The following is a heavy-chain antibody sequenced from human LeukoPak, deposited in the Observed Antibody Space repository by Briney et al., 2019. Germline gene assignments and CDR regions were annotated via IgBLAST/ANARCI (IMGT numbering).Heavy chain of an antibody. V-gene: IGHV3-48*04. D-gene: IGHD3-9*01. CDR3: ARVTDYDILTGYRAVSYYFDY. CDR1: GFTFNTYS. J-gene: IGHJ4*02. CDR2: ISSSSDAI. Sequence: PGGSLRLSCAASGFTFNTYSMTWVRQAPGKGLEWLSYISSSSDAIWYADSVKGRFTVSRDNAKNSLYLQMNSLRAEDTAVYYCARVTDYDILTGYRAVSYYFDYWGQGTLVTVSS.